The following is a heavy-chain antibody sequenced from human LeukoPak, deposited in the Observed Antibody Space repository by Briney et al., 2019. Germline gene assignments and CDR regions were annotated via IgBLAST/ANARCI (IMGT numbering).Heavy chain of an antibody. Sequence: PGKSLRLSCAPSGFTFSTYGMHWVRQAPGKGLEWVAVISSDGSAKYYTDSVKGRFTIARDNAKNTLYLQMNSLRAEDTAVYYCARGENSKTYPVSGYWGQGTLVTVSS. CDR1: GFTFSTYG. V-gene: IGHV3-30*03. D-gene: IGHD4-11*01. J-gene: IGHJ4*02. CDR3: ARGENSKTYPVSGY. CDR2: ISSDGSAK.